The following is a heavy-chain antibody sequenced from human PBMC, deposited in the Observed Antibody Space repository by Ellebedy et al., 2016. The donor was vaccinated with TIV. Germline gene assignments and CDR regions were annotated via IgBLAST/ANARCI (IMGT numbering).Heavy chain of an antibody. V-gene: IGHV3-7*01. J-gene: IGHJ6*02. D-gene: IGHD3-10*01. CDR1: GFTFSSYW. Sequence: GGSLRLXXAASGFTFSSYWMSWVRQAPGKGLEWVANIKQDGSERYYVDSVKGRFTISRDNAKNSLYLQMNSLRDEDTAVYYCARAPITMVRGVITHYYYYGMDVWGQGTTVTVSS. CDR3: ARAPITMVRGVITHYYYYGMDV. CDR2: IKQDGSER.